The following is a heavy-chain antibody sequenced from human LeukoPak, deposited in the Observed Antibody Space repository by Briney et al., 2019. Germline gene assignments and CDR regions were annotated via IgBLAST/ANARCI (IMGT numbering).Heavy chain of an antibody. CDR3: AKGTQQFGFQH. J-gene: IGHJ1*01. D-gene: IGHD5-18*01. CDR2: ISGSGAST. Sequence: GGSLRLSCAVSGFTFSSYGMSWVRQAPGKGLEWVSAISGSGASTYYADSVKGWFTISRDNSKNTLYLHMNSLRAEDTAIYYCAKGTQQFGFQHWGQGTLVTVSS. CDR1: GFTFSSYG. V-gene: IGHV3-23*01.